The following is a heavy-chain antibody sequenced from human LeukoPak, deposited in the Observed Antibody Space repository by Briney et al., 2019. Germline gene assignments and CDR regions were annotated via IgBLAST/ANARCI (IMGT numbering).Heavy chain of an antibody. J-gene: IGHJ1*01. Sequence: GGSLRLSCAGSGFIVSDSYTSWVRQGPGKGLEWVSAIYSSGSTDYADSVRGRFTIARDTSKNMVYLQMNSLTAEDTATYYCARRTGAAPGEFFLHWGQGILVTVSS. D-gene: IGHD6-19*01. V-gene: IGHV3-53*01. CDR2: IYSSGST. CDR1: GFIVSDSY. CDR3: ARRTGAAPGEFFLH.